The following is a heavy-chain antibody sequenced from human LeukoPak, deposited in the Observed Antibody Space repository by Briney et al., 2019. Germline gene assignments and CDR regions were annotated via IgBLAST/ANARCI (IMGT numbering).Heavy chain of an antibody. CDR2: IYYSGST. D-gene: IGHD3-10*01. CDR3: ARAAWFGELFYYYYYMDV. V-gene: IGHV4-39*07. J-gene: IGHJ6*03. Sequence: SETLSLTCTVSGGSISSSSYYWGWIRQPPGKGLEWIGSIYYSGSTYYNPSLKSRVTISVDTSKNQFSLKLSSVTAADTAVYYWARAAWFGELFYYYYYMDVWGKGTTVTVSS. CDR1: GGSISSSSYY.